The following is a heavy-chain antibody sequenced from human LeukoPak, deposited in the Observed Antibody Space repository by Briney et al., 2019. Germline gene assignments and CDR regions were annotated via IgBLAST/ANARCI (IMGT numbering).Heavy chain of an antibody. J-gene: IGHJ3*02. Sequence: GESLKISCEGSGYSFTSYWIGWVRQMPGKGLEWMGIIIPGGGDSRYSPSLQGQVTVSAGKSISTAYLQWSSLKASDTAMYYCARQLYDSSGYSAFDIWGQGTMVTVSS. CDR2: IIPGGGDS. CDR1: GYSFTSYW. D-gene: IGHD3-22*01. CDR3: ARQLYDSSGYSAFDI. V-gene: IGHV5-51*01.